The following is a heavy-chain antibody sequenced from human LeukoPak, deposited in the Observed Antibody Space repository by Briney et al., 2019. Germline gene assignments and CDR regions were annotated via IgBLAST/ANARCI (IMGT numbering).Heavy chain of an antibody. CDR2: MKQDGSEK. CDR1: GFTFSSYW. Sequence: GGSLRLSCAASGFTFSSYWMSWVRQAPGKGLEWVANMKQDGSEKYYVDSVKGRFTISRDNSMNTLYLQMNSLRAEDTAVYYCANRFRGYGSGPDAFDIWGQGTMVTVSS. D-gene: IGHD3-10*01. J-gene: IGHJ3*02. V-gene: IGHV3-7*01. CDR3: ANRFRGYGSGPDAFDI.